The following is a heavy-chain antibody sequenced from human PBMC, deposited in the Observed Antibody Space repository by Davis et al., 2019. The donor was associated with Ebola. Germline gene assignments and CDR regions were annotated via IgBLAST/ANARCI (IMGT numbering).Heavy chain of an antibody. CDR2: IYYSGST. Sequence: SETLSLTCTVSGGSISSYYWSWIRQHPGKGLEWIGYIYYSGSTYYNPYLKSRVTISVDTSKNQFSLKLSSVTAADPAVYYCASHPVGVVVAATPWFNPWGQGTLVTVSS. CDR3: ASHPVGVVVAATPWFNP. D-gene: IGHD2-15*01. J-gene: IGHJ5*02. CDR1: GGSISSYY. V-gene: IGHV4-59*06.